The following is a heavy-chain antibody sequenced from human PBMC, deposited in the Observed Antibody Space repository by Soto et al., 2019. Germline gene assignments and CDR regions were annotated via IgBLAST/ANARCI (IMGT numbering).Heavy chain of an antibody. J-gene: IGHJ5*02. CDR2: IYYSGST. CDR1: GGSISSGGYY. V-gene: IGHV4-31*03. D-gene: IGHD5-18*01. CDR3: ARGDYVDTAMGP. Sequence: SETLSLTCTVSGGSISSGGYYWSWIRQHPGKGLEWIGYIYYSGSTYYNPSLKSRVTISVDTSKNQFSLKLSSVTAADTAVYYCARGDYVDTAMGPWGQGTLVTVSS.